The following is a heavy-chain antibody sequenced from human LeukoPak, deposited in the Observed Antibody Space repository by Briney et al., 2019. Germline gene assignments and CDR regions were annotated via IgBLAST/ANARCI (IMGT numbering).Heavy chain of an antibody. V-gene: IGHV4-61*01. CDR1: GGSVSSGSYY. CDR2: IYYSGST. J-gene: IGHJ4*02. Sequence: SETLSHTCTVSGGSVSSGSYYWSWIRQPPGKGLEWIGYIYYSGSTNYNPSLKSRVTISVDTSKDQFSLKLSSVTAADTAVYYCARVLRGYSGYDYYFDYWGQGTLVTVSS. D-gene: IGHD5-12*01. CDR3: ARVLRGYSGYDYYFDY.